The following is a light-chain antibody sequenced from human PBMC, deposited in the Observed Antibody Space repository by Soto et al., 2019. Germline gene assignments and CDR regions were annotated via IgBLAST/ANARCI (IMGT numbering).Light chain of an antibody. CDR1: QSVSSSY. CDR3: QQRSNWFT. J-gene: IGKJ5*01. V-gene: IGKV3D-20*02. Sequence: EIVLTQSPGTLSLSPGERATLSCRASQSVSSSYLAWYQQKPGQAPRLLIYGASSRATGIPDRFSGSGSGTDFILTISRLEPEDFAVYYCQQRSNWFTFGQGTRLEIK. CDR2: GAS.